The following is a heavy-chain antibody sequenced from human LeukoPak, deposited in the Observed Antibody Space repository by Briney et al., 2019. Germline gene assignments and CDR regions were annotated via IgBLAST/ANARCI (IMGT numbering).Heavy chain of an antibody. D-gene: IGHD1/OR15-1a*01. J-gene: IGHJ6*04. Sequence: GGSLTLSCAASGFTFSSYAMSLIRQAPGKGLELVSAISGSGGSTYYADSVKGRFTISRDNSKNTLYLQMNSLRAEDTAVYYCANNNRDYYYGMDVWGKGTTVTVSS. CDR1: GFTFSSYA. CDR2: ISGSGGST. CDR3: ANNNRDYYYGMDV. V-gene: IGHV3-23*01.